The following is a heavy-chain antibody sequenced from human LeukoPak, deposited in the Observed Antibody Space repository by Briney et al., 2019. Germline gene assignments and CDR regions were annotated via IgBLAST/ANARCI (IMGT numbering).Heavy chain of an antibody. CDR3: ARGRYYGSGSLGYFDY. CDR1: GGAISSSTYY. CDR2: IYYSGST. Sequence: NPSETLSLTCTVSGGAISSSTYYWGWIRQPPGKGLEWIGSIYYSGSTYYNPSLKSRVTISVDTSKNQFSLKLSSVTAADTAVYYCARGRYYGSGSLGYFDYWGQGTLVTVSS. V-gene: IGHV4-39*01. J-gene: IGHJ4*02. D-gene: IGHD3-10*01.